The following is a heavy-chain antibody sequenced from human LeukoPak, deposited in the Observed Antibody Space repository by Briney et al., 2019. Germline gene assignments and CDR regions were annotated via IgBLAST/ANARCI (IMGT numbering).Heavy chain of an antibody. CDR3: AKAPKHGGSYPNYYFDY. CDR2: ISGSGGST. CDR1: GFTFSSYA. D-gene: IGHD1-26*01. J-gene: IGHJ4*02. V-gene: IGHV3-23*01. Sequence: GGSLRLSCAASGFTFSSYAMSWVRQAPGKGREWVSAISGSGGSTYYADSVKGRFTISRDNSKNTLYLQMNSLRAEDTAVYYCAKAPKHGGSYPNYYFDYWGQGTLVTVSS.